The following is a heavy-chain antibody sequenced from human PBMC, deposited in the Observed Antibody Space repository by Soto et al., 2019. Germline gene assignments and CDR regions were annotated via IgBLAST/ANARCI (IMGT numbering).Heavy chain of an antibody. V-gene: IGHV4-59*01. CDR3: ARSRLWLDY. Sequence: SETLSLTCTVSGGSISSYYWSWVRQPPGKGLEWIGYIYYTGGTNYNPSLNSRVTISVDTSKNQFSLNLSSVTAADTAVYYCARSRLWLDYWGQGTLVTVSS. CDR2: IYYTGGT. CDR1: GGSISSYY. D-gene: IGHD3-16*01. J-gene: IGHJ4*02.